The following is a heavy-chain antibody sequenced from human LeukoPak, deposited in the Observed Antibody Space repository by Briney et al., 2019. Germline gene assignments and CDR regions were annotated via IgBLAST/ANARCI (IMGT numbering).Heavy chain of an antibody. J-gene: IGHJ6*02. Sequence: ASETLSLTCTVSGGSICSGGYHWSWIRQHPGKGLEWIGYIYYSGSTYYNPSLKSRVTISVDTSKNQFSLKLSSVTAADTAVYYCAREPRLGYCSGGSCYSFRGYYYGMDVWGQGTTVTVSS. CDR3: AREPRLGYCSGGSCYSFRGYYYGMDV. CDR2: IYYSGST. CDR1: GGSICSGGYH. V-gene: IGHV4-31*03. D-gene: IGHD2-15*01.